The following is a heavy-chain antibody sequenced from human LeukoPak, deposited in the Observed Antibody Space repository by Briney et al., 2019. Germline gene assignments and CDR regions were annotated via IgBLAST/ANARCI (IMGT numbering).Heavy chain of an antibody. D-gene: IGHD2/OR15-2a*01. J-gene: IGHJ4*02. CDR3: ARKPWRISYLDY. CDR1: GGSISSSGYY. CDR2: IYYSGST. Sequence: KPSETLSLTCTVSGGSISSSGYYWGWIRQPPGKGLEWIASIYYSGSTYYNPSLKSRVTISVDTSKNQLSLKLSSLTAADTAVYYCARKPWRISYLDYWGQGTLVTVSS. V-gene: IGHV4-39*01.